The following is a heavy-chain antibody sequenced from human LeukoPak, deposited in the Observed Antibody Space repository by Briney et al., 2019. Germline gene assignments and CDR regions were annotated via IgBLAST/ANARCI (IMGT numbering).Heavy chain of an antibody. CDR1: GFTFSSYS. J-gene: IGHJ3*02. V-gene: IGHV3-21*01. CDR3: ARGRDGYNLVDAFDI. D-gene: IGHD5-24*01. Sequence: GGSLRLSCAASGFTFSSYSMNWVRQAPGEGLEWVSSISSSSIYIYYADSLKGRFTISRDNAKNSLYLQMNSLRAEDTAVYYCARGRDGYNLVDAFDIWGQGIMVTVSS. CDR2: ISSSSIYI.